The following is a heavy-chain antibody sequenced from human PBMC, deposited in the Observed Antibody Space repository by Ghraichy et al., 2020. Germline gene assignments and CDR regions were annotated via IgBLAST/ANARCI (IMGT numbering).Heavy chain of an antibody. J-gene: IGHJ4*02. V-gene: IGHV4-39*07. D-gene: IGHD3-16*02. CDR3: ARRSLVPFTFDY. CDR1: GGSISSSSYY. Sequence: SETLSLTCTVSGGSISSSSYYWGWIRQPPGKGLEWIGSIYYSGSTYYNPSLKSRVTISVDTSKNQFSLKLSSVTAADTAVYYCARRSLVPFTFDYWGQGTLVTVSS. CDR2: IYYSGST.